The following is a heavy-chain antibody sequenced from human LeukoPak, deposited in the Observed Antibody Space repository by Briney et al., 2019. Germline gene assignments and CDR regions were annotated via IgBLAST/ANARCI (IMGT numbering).Heavy chain of an antibody. Sequence: PSETLSLTCTVSGGSISSGDYYWSWIRQPPGKGLEWIGYIYYSGSTYYNPSLKSRVTISVDTSKNQFSPKLSSVTAADTAVYYCARRGLDFWSGYYLPFDYWGQGTLVTVSS. CDR2: IYYSGST. J-gene: IGHJ4*02. D-gene: IGHD3-3*01. V-gene: IGHV4-30-4*01. CDR3: ARRGLDFWSGYYLPFDY. CDR1: GGSISSGDYY.